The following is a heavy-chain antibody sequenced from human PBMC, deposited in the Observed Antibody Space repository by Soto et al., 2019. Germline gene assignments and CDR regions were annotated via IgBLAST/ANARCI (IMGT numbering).Heavy chain of an antibody. V-gene: IGHV1-18*01. D-gene: IGHD3-22*01. CDR1: GYIFVNYG. J-gene: IGHJ4*02. Sequence: ASVKVSCKASGYIFVNYGIAWVRQAPGQGLEWMGWISAYNGNTNYAQKLQGRVTMTTDTSTSTAYMELRSLRSEDTAVYYCARSPYSSGYYYAIDYWGQGTQVTVSS. CDR3: ARSPYSSGYYYAIDY. CDR2: ISAYNGNT.